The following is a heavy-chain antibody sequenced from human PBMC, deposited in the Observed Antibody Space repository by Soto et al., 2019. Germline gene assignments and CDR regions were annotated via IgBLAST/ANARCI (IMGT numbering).Heavy chain of an antibody. CDR1: GYIFTNYA. V-gene: IGHV1-3*01. D-gene: IGHD1-7*01. J-gene: IGHJ2*01. CDR3: TRRVSELYWYFDL. Sequence: QAQIVQSGAEVKKPGASVRVSCKASGYIFTNYAMHWVRQAPGQRLEWMGGINAGSGFTTYSQNFQGRVTISRDTSASTAYIELSSLKSEDTALYYCTRRVSELYWYFDLWGRGTLVTVSS. CDR2: INAGSGFT.